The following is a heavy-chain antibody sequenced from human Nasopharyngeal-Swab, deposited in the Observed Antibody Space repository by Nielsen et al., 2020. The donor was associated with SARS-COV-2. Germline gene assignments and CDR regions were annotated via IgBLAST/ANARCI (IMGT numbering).Heavy chain of an antibody. J-gene: IGHJ4*02. CDR3: AKDGLIVAVVASTNYFDY. D-gene: IGHD2-15*01. V-gene: IGHV3-9*01. CDR1: GFTFDDYA. CDR2: ISWNSGSI. Sequence: SLKISCAASGFTFDDYAMHWVRQAPGKGLEWVSGISWNSGSIGYADSVKGRFTISRDNAKNSLYLQMNSLRAEDTAVYYCAKDGLIVAVVASTNYFDYWGRGTLVTVAS.